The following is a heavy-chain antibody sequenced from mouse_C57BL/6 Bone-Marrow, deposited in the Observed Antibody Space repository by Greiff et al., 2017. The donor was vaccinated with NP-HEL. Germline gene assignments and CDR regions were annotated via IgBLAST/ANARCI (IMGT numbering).Heavy chain of an antibody. Sequence: QVQLKQSGAELASPGASVTLSCKASGYPFTDPIMNWVKKRPGPGLEWIGRIYPVSGETNYNQKFMGKATFSVDRSSSTVYMVLNSLTSEDPAVYYCVTSSYSGAMDYWGQGTSVTVSS. CDR3: VTSSYSGAMDY. D-gene: IGHD2-12*01. CDR1: GYPFTDPI. V-gene: IGHV1-11*01. CDR2: IYPVSGET. J-gene: IGHJ4*01.